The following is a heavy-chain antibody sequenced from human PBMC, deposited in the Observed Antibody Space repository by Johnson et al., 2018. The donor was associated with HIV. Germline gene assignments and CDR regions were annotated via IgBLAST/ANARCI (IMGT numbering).Heavy chain of an antibody. J-gene: IGHJ3*02. CDR1: GFTFSSYA. CDR2: ISYDGSNK. D-gene: IGHD3-22*01. V-gene: IGHV3-30*14. Sequence: QVQLVESGGGVVQPGRSLRLSCAASGFTFSSYAMHWVRQAPGKGLEWVAVISYDGSNKYYADSVKGRFTISRENAKNSLYLQMNSLRAGDTAVYYCAREGGTFYDSSGSLSFDIWGQGTMVAVSS. CDR3: AREGGTFYDSSGSLSFDI.